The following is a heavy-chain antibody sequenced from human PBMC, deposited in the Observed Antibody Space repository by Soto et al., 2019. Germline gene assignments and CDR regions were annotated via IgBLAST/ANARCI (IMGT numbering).Heavy chain of an antibody. CDR3: AHGRTKGRTVTTWFDP. CDR2: IYWDDDK. J-gene: IGHJ5*02. CDR1: GFSLSTSGVG. V-gene: IGHV2-5*02. D-gene: IGHD4-4*01. Sequence: SGPTLVNPTQTLTLTCTFSGFSLSTSGVGVGWIRQPPGKALEWLALIYWDDDKRYSPSLKSRLTITKDTSKNQVVLTMTTMDPVDTATYYCAHGRTKGRTVTTWFDPWGQGTLVTVSS.